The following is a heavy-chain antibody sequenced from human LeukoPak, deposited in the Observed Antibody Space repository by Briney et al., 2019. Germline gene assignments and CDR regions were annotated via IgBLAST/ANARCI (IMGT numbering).Heavy chain of an antibody. D-gene: IGHD2-2*01. Sequence: SQTLSLTCTVSGGSISSGDYYRSWIRQPPGKGLEWIGYIYYSGSTYYNPSLKSRVTISVDTSKNQFSLKLSSVTAADTAVYYCARGYCSSTSCYYDYWGQGTLVTVSS. V-gene: IGHV4-30-4*01. CDR2: IYYSGST. J-gene: IGHJ4*02. CDR1: GGSISSGDYY. CDR3: ARGYCSSTSCYYDY.